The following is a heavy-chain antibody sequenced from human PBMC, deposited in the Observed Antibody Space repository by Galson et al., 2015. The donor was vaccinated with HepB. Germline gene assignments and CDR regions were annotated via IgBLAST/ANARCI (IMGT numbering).Heavy chain of an antibody. J-gene: IGHJ4*02. Sequence: SLRLSCAASGFTFSSYAMHWVRQAPGKGLEWVAVISYDGSNKYYADSVKGRFTISRDNSKNTLYLQMNSLRAEDTAVYYCARDRGSYGTIDYWGQGTLVTVSS. D-gene: IGHD3-16*01. CDR1: GFTFSSYA. CDR2: ISYDGSNK. CDR3: ARDRGSYGTIDY. V-gene: IGHV3-30-3*01.